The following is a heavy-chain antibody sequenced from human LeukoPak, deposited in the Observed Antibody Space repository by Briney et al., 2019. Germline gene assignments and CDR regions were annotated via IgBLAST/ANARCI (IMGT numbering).Heavy chain of an antibody. CDR3: ARDLLLRYTWSFEK. D-gene: IGHD3-16*02. J-gene: IGHJ4*02. CDR2: IWYDGSNR. Sequence: GRSLRLSCAASGFLFSNYGMHWVRRAPGKGLEWVAIIWYDGSNRYYADSVKGRFTVSRDNSKNTLYLQMNSLRAEDSAVHYCARDLLLRYTWSFEKWGQGTLVTVSS. CDR1: GFLFSNYG. V-gene: IGHV3-33*01.